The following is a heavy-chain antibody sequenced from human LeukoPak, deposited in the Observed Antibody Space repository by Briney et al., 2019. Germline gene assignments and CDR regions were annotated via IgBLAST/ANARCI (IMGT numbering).Heavy chain of an antibody. CDR3: ASQQQLVLLDWFDP. J-gene: IGHJ5*02. CDR1: GYSISSGYY. D-gene: IGHD6-13*01. CDR2: IYHSGST. Sequence: SETLSLTCTVSGYSISSGYYWGWVRQPPGKGLEWIGNIYHSGSTYYNPSLKSRLTISVDTSKNQFSLKLSSVTAADTAVYYCASQQQLVLLDWFDPWGQGTLVTVSS. V-gene: IGHV4-38-2*02.